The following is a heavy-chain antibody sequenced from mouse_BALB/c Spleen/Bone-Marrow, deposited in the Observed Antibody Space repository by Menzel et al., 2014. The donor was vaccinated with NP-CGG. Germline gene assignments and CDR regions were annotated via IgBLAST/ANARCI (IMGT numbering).Heavy chain of an antibody. Sequence: VQLQQSGAGLVKPGASVKLSCKASGYTFTSYWMHWVKQWPGQGLEWIGEINPSNGRTNYNEKFKSMATLTVDKSSSTAYMQLSSLTSEDSAVFYCARLIYGSSYIVDFWGQGTSVTVSS. V-gene: IGHV1S81*02. D-gene: IGHD1-1*01. CDR3: ARLIYGSSYIVDF. CDR1: GYTFTSYW. CDR2: INPSNGRT. J-gene: IGHJ4*01.